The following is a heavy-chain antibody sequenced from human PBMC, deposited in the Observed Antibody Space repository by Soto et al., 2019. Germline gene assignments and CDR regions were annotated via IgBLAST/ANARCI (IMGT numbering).Heavy chain of an antibody. V-gene: IGHV3-7*01. Sequence: EVQLVESGGGLVQPGGSLRLSCVASGFTFSSYWMSWVRPAPGKGLEWVANIKQDGSKKYYVASVKGRFTISRDNAKNSRYLQMNSLRAEDTAVYYCARGTCSSTTCYDFYFDSWGQGTLVTVSS. D-gene: IGHD2-2*01. J-gene: IGHJ4*02. CDR1: GFTFSSYW. CDR3: ARGTCSSTTCYDFYFDS. CDR2: IKQDGSKK.